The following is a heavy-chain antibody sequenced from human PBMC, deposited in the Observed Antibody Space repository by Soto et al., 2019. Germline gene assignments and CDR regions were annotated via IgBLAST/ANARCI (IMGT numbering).Heavy chain of an antibody. Sequence: QVQLQESGPGLVKPSETLSLTCTASSGSISSNYWSWIRQPPGKGLEWIGYISSSGSTSYNASLQRPVSISVDTSRSQISLRLTSVTAADTAVYYCATVRRARHRTFYFDPWGRGTLVTVSS. D-gene: IGHD2-8*01. CDR1: SGSISSNY. CDR3: ATVRRARHRTFYFDP. V-gene: IGHV4-59*01. J-gene: IGHJ5*02. CDR2: ISSSGST.